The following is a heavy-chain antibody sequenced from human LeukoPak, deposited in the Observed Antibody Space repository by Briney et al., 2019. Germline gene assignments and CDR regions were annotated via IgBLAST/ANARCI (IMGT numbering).Heavy chain of an antibody. J-gene: IGHJ4*02. Sequence: GASVKVSCKASGYTFTSYGISWVRQAPGQGREGMGWISAYNGNTYYAQKLQGRVTMTTDTSTSTAYMELRSLRSDDTAVYYCARLGEGIYGSGSSSWYFDYWGQGTLVTVSS. CDR2: ISAYNGNT. D-gene: IGHD3-10*01. V-gene: IGHV1-18*04. CDR1: GYTFTSYG. CDR3: ARLGEGIYGSGSSSWYFDY.